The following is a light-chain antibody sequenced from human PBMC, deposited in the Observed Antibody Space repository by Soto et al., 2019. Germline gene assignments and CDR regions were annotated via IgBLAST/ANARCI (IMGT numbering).Light chain of an antibody. J-gene: IGKJ5*01. CDR2: GTS. CDR1: QSFSSN. V-gene: IGKV3-15*01. Sequence: ELVMTQSPATLSVSPGERATLSCRASQSFSSNVAWYQQKPGQAPRLLIYGTSTRVTGIPARYSASGSGTDFTLTISRLEPEDFAVFFCQQYGTSEIIFGQGTRLEIK. CDR3: QQYGTSEII.